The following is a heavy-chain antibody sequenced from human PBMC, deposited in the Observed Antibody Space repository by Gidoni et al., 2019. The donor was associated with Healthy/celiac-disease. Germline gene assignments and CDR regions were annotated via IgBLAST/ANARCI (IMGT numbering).Heavy chain of an antibody. CDR3: ARATPYYYGSGSYYSYYYYGMDV. CDR2: IYSGGST. V-gene: IGHV3-53*01. D-gene: IGHD3-10*01. CDR1: GFTVSSNY. Sequence: EVQLVESGGGLIQPGGSLRLSCAASGFTVSSNYMSWVRQAPGKGLEWVSVIYSGGSTYYADSVKGRFTISRDNSKNTLYLQMNSLRAEDTAVYYCARATPYYYGSGSYYSYYYYGMDVWGQGTTVTVSS. J-gene: IGHJ6*02.